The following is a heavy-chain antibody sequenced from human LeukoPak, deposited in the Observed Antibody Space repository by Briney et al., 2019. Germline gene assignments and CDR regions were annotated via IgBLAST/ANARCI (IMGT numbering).Heavy chain of an antibody. CDR2: IYTTGRT. CDR3: AKILGSGVWYGFDI. D-gene: IGHD7-27*01. Sequence: SETLSLTCSVSGGSVNSYYWSWIRQPPGKGLEWIGYIYTTGRTNYNPSLKSRVTISVDTSKNQFSLKLSSVTAADTAVYYCAKILGSGVWYGFDIWGQGTMVTVCS. V-gene: IGHV4-4*09. CDR1: GGSVNSYY. J-gene: IGHJ3*02.